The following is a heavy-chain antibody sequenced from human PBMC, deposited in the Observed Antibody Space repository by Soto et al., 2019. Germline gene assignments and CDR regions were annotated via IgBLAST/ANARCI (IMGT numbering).Heavy chain of an antibody. Sequence: ASVQVSCKASVYTFTSYGISWVRQAPGQGLEWMGWISAYNGNTNYAQKLQGRVTMTTDTSTSTAYMELRSLRSDDTAVYYCARWGAWEAARPVYYDVMDVWGQGTTVTVPS. J-gene: IGHJ6*02. V-gene: IGHV1-18*04. CDR2: ISAYNGNT. D-gene: IGHD6-6*01. CDR1: VYTFTSYG. CDR3: ARWGAWEAARPVYYDVMDV.